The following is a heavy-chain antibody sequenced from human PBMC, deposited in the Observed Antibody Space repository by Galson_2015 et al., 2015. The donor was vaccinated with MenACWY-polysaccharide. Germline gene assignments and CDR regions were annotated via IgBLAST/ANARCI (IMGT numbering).Heavy chain of an antibody. CDR1: EFTFSSYW. D-gene: IGHD3-22*01. CDR2: INSDGRST. Sequence: SLRLSCAASEFTFSSYWMHWVRQAPGKGLVWVSRINSDGRSTTHADSVKGRFTISRDNAKNTLFLQMNSLRAEDTAIYYCARSKFSSGYFVRAFDIWGQGTVVTVSS. V-gene: IGHV3-74*01. J-gene: IGHJ3*02. CDR3: ARSKFSSGYFVRAFDI.